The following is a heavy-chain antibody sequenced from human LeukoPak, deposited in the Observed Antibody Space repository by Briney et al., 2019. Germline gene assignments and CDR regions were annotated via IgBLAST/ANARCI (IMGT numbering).Heavy chain of an antibody. CDR3: ARGRITMIVVVIPPDY. Sequence: SETLSLTCTVSGGSISSNSYYWGWIRQPPGKGLEWIGSIYYSGSTYYNPSIKSRVTISVDTSKNQFSLKLSSVTAADTAVYYCARGRITMIVVVIPPDYWGQGTLVTVSS. CDR2: IYYSGST. V-gene: IGHV4-39*07. J-gene: IGHJ4*02. D-gene: IGHD3-22*01. CDR1: GGSISSNSYY.